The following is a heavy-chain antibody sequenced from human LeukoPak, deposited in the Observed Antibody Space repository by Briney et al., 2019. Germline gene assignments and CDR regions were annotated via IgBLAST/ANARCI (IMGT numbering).Heavy chain of an antibody. CDR3: ARAGITGISVGWFDP. Sequence: ASETLSLTCTVSGGSISSSSYYWGWIRQPPGKGLEWIGSIYYSGSTYYNPSLKSRVTISVDTSKNQFSLKLSSVTAADTAVYYCARAGITGISVGWFDPWGQGTLVTVSS. CDR2: IYYSGST. J-gene: IGHJ5*02. D-gene: IGHD1-20*01. CDR1: GGSISSSSYY. V-gene: IGHV4-39*07.